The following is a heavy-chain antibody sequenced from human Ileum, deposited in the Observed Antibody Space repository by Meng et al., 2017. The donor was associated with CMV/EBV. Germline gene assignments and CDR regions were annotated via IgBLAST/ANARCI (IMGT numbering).Heavy chain of an antibody. CDR3: ARDLGVANWFDP. CDR1: GGSISGYY. Sequence: QVQLQESGPGLVKPSETLSLSCTVSGGSISGYYWSWIRQPPGKGLEWIGYISSIGSTNYNPSFKSRVTISVDTSKTQFSLKLSSVTAADTAVYYCARDLGVANWFDPWGQGTLV. V-gene: IGHV4-59*01. D-gene: IGHD3-10*01. J-gene: IGHJ5*02. CDR2: ISSIGST.